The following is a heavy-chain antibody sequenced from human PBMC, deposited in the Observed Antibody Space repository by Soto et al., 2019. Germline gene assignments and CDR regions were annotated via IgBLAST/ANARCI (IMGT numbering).Heavy chain of an antibody. Sequence: QVQFVQSGAEVKKPGASVKVSCQASGYSFISYSVHWVRQAPGQRLESMGYIDLVNDNTKYSQKLQGRLTFTKDTSASTAYMELGGLRSEDTAVYYCARSFNVAFDYWGQGTLVTVSS. CDR1: GYSFISYS. V-gene: IGHV1-3*01. CDR2: IDLVNDNT. CDR3: ARSFNVAFDY. J-gene: IGHJ4*02. D-gene: IGHD3-10*01.